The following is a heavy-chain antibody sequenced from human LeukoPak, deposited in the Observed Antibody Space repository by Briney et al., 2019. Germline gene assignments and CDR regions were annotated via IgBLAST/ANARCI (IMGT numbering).Heavy chain of an antibody. D-gene: IGHD6-13*01. Sequence: ASVTVSFKSSGYTFTIYGISWVRQAPGQGLEWMGWISAYNGNTNYAQKLQGRVTITTDTSTSTAYMELRSLRSDDTAVYYCARDSSLIAAAGGYWGQGTLVTVSS. CDR2: ISAYNGNT. CDR1: GYTFTIYG. J-gene: IGHJ4*02. CDR3: ARDSSLIAAAGGY. V-gene: IGHV1-18*01.